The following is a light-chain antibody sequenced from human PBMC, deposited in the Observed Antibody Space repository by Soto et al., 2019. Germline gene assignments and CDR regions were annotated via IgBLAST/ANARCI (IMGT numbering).Light chain of an antibody. Sequence: DIQMTQSPSSVSASVGDRVTITCRASQDISSWVAWYQQKPGKAPKLLISAASSLQSGVPRRFSRSGSGTDFTLIISSLQPEDFATYFCQQGDSFPFTFGGGTKVEIK. CDR3: QQGDSFPFT. V-gene: IGKV1-12*01. J-gene: IGKJ4*01. CDR2: AAS. CDR1: QDISSW.